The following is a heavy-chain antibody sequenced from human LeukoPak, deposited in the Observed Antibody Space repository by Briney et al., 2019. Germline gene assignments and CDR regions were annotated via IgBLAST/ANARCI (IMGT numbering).Heavy chain of an antibody. J-gene: IGHJ4*02. D-gene: IGHD4-17*01. CDR1: GFTFSSFG. V-gene: IGHV3-30*18. Sequence: GGSLRLSCAASGFTFSSFGMHWVRQAPSKGLEWVAVLSYDGSNGFYADSVKGRFTISRDNSKNTLYLQMNSLRPEDTAVYYCAKDASTVTLHADYWGQGTLVTVSS. CDR2: LSYDGSNG. CDR3: AKDASTVTLHADY.